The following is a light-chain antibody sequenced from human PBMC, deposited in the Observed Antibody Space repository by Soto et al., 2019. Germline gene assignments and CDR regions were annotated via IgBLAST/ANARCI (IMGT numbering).Light chain of an antibody. CDR2: DAS. Sequence: EIVLTQSPATLSLSPGERATLSCRASQGVSSYLAWYQQKPGQAPRLLIYDASNRATGIPARFSGSGPGTDFTLTISSLEPEDFEIYYCQQYNNWPITFGQGTRLEIK. CDR3: QQYNNWPIT. J-gene: IGKJ5*01. CDR1: QGVSSY. V-gene: IGKV3D-11*01.